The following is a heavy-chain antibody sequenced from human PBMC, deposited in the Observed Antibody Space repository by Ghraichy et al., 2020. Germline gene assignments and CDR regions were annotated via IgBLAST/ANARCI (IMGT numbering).Heavy chain of an antibody. CDR1: GFTFSSYW. D-gene: IGHD3-22*01. CDR2: INSDGSST. CDR3: ARDTRKHRYYDSSEDAFDI. J-gene: IGHJ3*02. Sequence: GGSLRLSCAASGFTFSSYWMHWVRQAPGKGLVWVSRINSDGSSTSYADSVKGRFTISRDNAKNTLYLQMNSLRAEDTAVYYCARDTRKHRYYDSSEDAFDIWGQGTMVTVSS. V-gene: IGHV3-74*01.